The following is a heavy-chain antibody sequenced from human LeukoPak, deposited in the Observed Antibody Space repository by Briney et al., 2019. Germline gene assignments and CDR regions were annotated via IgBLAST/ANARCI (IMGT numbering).Heavy chain of an antibody. J-gene: IGHJ4*02. CDR1: GFTFSTYE. CDR2: ISSSGSTV. CDR3: ARDDGSYYFDY. D-gene: IGHD2-15*01. V-gene: IGHV3-48*03. Sequence: PGGSLRLSCAASGFTFSTYEMHWVRQAPGKGLEWVSDISSSGSTVYYADSVKGRFTTSRDNAKNSLYLQMNSLRAEDTAVYYCARDDGSYYFDYWGQGTLVTVSS.